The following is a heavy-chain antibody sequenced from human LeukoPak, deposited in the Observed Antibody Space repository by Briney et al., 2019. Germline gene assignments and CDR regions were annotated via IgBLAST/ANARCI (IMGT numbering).Heavy chain of an antibody. CDR3: ARARTYCSGGSCYAWYFQH. V-gene: IGHV4-59*01. J-gene: IGHJ1*01. CDR1: GGSISSYY. D-gene: IGHD2-15*01. Sequence: SETLSLTCTVSGGSISSYYWSWIRQPPGKGLEWIGYIYYSGSTNYNPSLKSRVTISVDTSKNRFSLKLSSVTAADTAVYYCARARTYCSGGSCYAWYFQHWGQGTLVTVSS. CDR2: IYYSGST.